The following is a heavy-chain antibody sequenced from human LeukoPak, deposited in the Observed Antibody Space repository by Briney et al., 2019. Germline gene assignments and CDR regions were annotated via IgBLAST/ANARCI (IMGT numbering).Heavy chain of an antibody. J-gene: IGHJ4*02. D-gene: IGHD6-13*01. Sequence: PSETLSLTCTVSGGSVSTYYWNWIRQPAGKGLEWIGRVYNSGSTNYNPSLKSRVTMSVDTSKNQFSLNLRSVTAADTAVYYCARDDGSGWYADYFDYWGQGTLVTVST. V-gene: IGHV4-4*07. CDR3: ARDDGSGWYADYFDY. CDR2: VYNSGST. CDR1: GGSVSTYY.